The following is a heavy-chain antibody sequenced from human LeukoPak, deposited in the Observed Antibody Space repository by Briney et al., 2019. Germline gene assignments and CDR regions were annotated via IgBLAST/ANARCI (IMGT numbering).Heavy chain of an antibody. CDR2: INTNTGNP. D-gene: IGHD6-13*01. CDR3: ATSPGIAAPSGYYFDH. Sequence: ASVKVSCKASGYTFTSYAMNWVRQAPGQGLEWMGWINTNTGNPTYAQGFTGRFVFSLDTSVSTAYLQISSLKAEDTAVYYCATSPGIAAPSGYYFDHWGQGTLVTVSS. CDR1: GYTFTSYA. V-gene: IGHV7-4-1*02. J-gene: IGHJ4*02.